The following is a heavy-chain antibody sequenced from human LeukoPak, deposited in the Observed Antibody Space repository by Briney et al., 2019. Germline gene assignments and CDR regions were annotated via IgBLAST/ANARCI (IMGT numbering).Heavy chain of an antibody. D-gene: IGHD2-2*01. Sequence: GGSLRLSCVASGFSFSNYGIHWVRQAPGKGLEWVAVIGNNGQAKYYADSVRGLFTISRDNSKNTLYLQMNSLRAEDTAVYYCAKDGYCSSTSCYPAPYWGQGTLVTVSS. CDR1: GFSFSNYG. CDR2: IGNNGQAK. V-gene: IGHV3-30*18. CDR3: AKDGYCSSTSCYPAPY. J-gene: IGHJ4*02.